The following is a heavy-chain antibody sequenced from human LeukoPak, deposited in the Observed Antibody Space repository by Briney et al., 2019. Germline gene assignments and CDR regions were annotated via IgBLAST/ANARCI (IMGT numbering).Heavy chain of an antibody. D-gene: IGHD3-3*01. CDR2: INPNSGGT. J-gene: IGHJ4*02. V-gene: IGHV1-2*02. CDR1: GYTFTSNY. Sequence: ASVKVSCKAFGYTFTSNYMHWVRQAPGQGLEWMGWINPNSGGTNYAQKFQGRVTMTRDTSISTAYMELSRLRSDDTAVYYCARAPYYDFWSGYYPNYFDYWGQGTLVTVSS. CDR3: ARAPYYDFWSGYYPNYFDY.